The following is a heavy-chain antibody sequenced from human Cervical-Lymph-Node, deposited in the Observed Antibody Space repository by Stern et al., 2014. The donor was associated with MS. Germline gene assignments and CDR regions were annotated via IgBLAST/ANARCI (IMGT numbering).Heavy chain of an antibody. V-gene: IGHV1-46*02. CDR2: INPSGAT. CDR3: AVRYCSGGRCYSVPDV. Sequence: QMQLVQSGSEVKKPGASVKVSCKASEYTHNNYLIHWVRQAPGQRPDWMGVINPSGATNYAQKGQDRVTMTTDASTSTFYMELSRLRSEDTAVYYCAVRYCSGGRCYSVPDVWGQGTTVIVSS. J-gene: IGHJ6*02. D-gene: IGHD2-15*01. CDR1: EYTHNNYL.